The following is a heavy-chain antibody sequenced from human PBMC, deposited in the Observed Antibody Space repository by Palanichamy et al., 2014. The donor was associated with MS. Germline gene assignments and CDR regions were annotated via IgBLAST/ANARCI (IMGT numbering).Heavy chain of an antibody. J-gene: IGHJ4*02. CDR2: TDNDGSAT. CDR3: ARDKAPGYFDY. CDR1: GFTFSGYW. V-gene: IGHV3-74*01. D-gene: IGHD6-13*01. Sequence: VQLVESGGDVVQPGGSLRLSCAASGFTFSGYWMHWVRQAPGKGLIWVARTDNDGSATSYADSVKGRFTVSRDNAKNTLYLEMNSLSAEDTAVYFCARDKAPGYFDYWGQGTLVTVSS.